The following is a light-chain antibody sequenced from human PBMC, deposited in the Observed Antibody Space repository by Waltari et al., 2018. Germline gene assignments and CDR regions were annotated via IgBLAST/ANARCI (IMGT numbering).Light chain of an antibody. V-gene: IGKV1-8*01. CDR2: AAS. Sequence: AIRITQSPSSLSASTGDSVTITCRASQGISSYLAWYQQKPGKAPKLLIYAASTLQSRVPSRFSGSGSGTDFTLTISCLQSEDFATYDCQQYYSYPYTFGQGTKLEIK. CDR1: QGISSY. J-gene: IGKJ2*01. CDR3: QQYYSYPYT.